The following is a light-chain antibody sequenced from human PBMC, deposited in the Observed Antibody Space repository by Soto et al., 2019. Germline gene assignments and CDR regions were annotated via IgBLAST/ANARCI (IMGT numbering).Light chain of an antibody. CDR2: EVS. CDR1: SSDVGGYNY. Sequence: QSALTQPASVSGSPGQSITISCTGTSSDVGGYNYVSWYQQHPGKAPKLMIYEVSNRPSGVSNRFSGSKSGNTASLTISGLQAEDEADYYCCSYASTIPYVFGTGTKLTVL. J-gene: IGLJ1*01. CDR3: CSYASTIPYV. V-gene: IGLV2-14*01.